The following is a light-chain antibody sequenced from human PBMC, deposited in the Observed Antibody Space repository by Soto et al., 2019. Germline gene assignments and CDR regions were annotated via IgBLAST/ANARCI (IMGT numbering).Light chain of an antibody. CDR2: KAS. V-gene: IGKV1-5*03. J-gene: IGKJ2*02. CDR1: QSISSW. Sequence: DIQMTQSPSTLSASVGDRVTITCRASQSISSWLAWYQQKPGKAPNLPIYKASYLESGVPSRFSGSGSGTEFTLTISNXQPDDFATYYCQQYNSYPCTFGQGTKVDIK. CDR3: QQYNSYPCT.